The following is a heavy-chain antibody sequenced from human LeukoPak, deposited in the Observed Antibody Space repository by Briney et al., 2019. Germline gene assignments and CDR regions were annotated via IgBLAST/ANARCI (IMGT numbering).Heavy chain of an antibody. Sequence: GGSLRLSCAASGFTFSSYAMSWVRQAPGKGLEWVSAISGSGGSTYYADSVKGRFTISRDNSKNTLYLQMNSLRAEGTAVYYCAKIGRRVTMIVVVISSYFDYWGQGTLVTVSS. CDR3: AKIGRRVTMIVVVISSYFDY. V-gene: IGHV3-23*01. D-gene: IGHD3-22*01. J-gene: IGHJ4*02. CDR1: GFTFSSYA. CDR2: ISGSGGST.